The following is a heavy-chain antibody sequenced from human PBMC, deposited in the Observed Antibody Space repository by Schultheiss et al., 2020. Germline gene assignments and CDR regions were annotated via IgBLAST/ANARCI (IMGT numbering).Heavy chain of an antibody. V-gene: IGHV3-21*04. CDR3: AKDLEHDYGDYPGISAFDI. CDR1: GFTFSSYW. D-gene: IGHD4-17*01. Sequence: GGSLRLSCAASGFTFSSYWMSWVRQAPGKGLEWVSSISGSGTTFYYADSVKGRFTISRDNAKNSLYLQMNSLRAEDTAVYYCAKDLEHDYGDYPGISAFDIWGQGTMVTVSS. CDR2: ISGSGTTF. J-gene: IGHJ3*02.